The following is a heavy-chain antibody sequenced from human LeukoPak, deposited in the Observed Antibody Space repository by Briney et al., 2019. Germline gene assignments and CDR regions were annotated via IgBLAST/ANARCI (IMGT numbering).Heavy chain of an antibody. J-gene: IGHJ4*02. CDR1: RGTFRNHA. V-gene: IGHV1-69*13. CDR2: IIPIFGTG. Sequence: GASVKVSSKASRGTFRNHAFSWVRQAPGEGLVWIGGIIPIFGTGDKVQEYKGRLTIIADESTTTAYMELSGLRSVDTAIYFCARSRYDTNGFYYGSWGQGTLVTVSS. D-gene: IGHD3-22*01. CDR3: ARSRYDTNGFYYGS.